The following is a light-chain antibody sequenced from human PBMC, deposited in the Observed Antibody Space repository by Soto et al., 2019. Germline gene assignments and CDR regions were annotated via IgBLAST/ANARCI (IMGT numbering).Light chain of an antibody. CDR3: QQYNDDSTWT. Sequence: IVLTHSPCSLSLYPGETATFSWRSSQSVSSSYIAWYQQKRGQAPRRLIYGASIRATGIPDRFSGSGSGTDFTLTISSLQPDDFATYYYQQYNDDSTWTFGQGTKVDI. J-gene: IGKJ1*01. V-gene: IGKV3-20*01. CDR2: GAS. CDR1: QSVSSSY.